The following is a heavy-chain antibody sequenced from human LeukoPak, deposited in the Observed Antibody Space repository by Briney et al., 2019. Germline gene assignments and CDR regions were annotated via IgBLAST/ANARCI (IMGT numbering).Heavy chain of an antibody. CDR1: GGSISSGGYY. J-gene: IGHJ4*02. CDR3: ARGKDTIDY. V-gene: IGHV4-31*03. D-gene: IGHD2-15*01. CDR2: IYYSGYYSWST. Sequence: SETLSLTCTVSGGSISSGGYYWSWIRQHPGKGLEWIGYIYYSGYYSWSTYYNPSLKSRVIISVDTSKNQFSLKLSSVTAADTAVYYCARGKDTIDYWGQGTLVTVSS.